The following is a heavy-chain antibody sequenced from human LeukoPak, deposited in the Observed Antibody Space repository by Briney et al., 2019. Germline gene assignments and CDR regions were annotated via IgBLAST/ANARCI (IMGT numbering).Heavy chain of an antibody. CDR3: AGDQGDSSDY. D-gene: IGHD3-22*01. CDR1: GFTFTSYG. CDR2: IYSGGST. V-gene: IGHV3-53*01. Sequence: PGTSLRLSCAASGFTFTSYGMHWVRQAPGKGLEWVSIIYSGGSTYYADSVKGRFTISRDNSKNTLYLQMNSLRAEDTAVYYCAGDQGDSSDYWGQGTLVTVSS. J-gene: IGHJ4*02.